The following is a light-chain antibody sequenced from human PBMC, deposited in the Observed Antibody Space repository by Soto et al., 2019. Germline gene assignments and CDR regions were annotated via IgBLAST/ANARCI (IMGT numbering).Light chain of an antibody. CDR1: SSNIGGNS. CDR3: GSWDSSLSAYV. V-gene: IGLV1-51*01. Sequence: QAVVTQPPSVSAAPGQKVTISCSGSSSNIGGNSVSWDQQLPGTAHKLLIYDDNKRPSGIPDRFSGSKSGTSATLGITGFQTGDEADYYCGSWDSSLSAYVFGTGTKVTVL. J-gene: IGLJ1*01. CDR2: DDN.